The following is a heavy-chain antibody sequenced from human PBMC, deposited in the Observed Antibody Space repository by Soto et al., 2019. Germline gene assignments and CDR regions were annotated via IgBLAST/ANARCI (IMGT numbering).Heavy chain of an antibody. CDR1: GGSISSGDYY. CDR3: ARWWSGSRQGFDP. J-gene: IGHJ5*02. D-gene: IGHD3-3*01. Sequence: QVQLQESGPGLVKPSQTLSLTCTVSGGSISSGDYYWSWIRQHPGKGLEWIGYIYYSGSTYYNPSLKSRVTISVDTSKNQLFLKLSSVTAADTAVYYCARWWSGSRQGFDPWGQGTLVTVSS. CDR2: IYYSGST. V-gene: IGHV4-31*03.